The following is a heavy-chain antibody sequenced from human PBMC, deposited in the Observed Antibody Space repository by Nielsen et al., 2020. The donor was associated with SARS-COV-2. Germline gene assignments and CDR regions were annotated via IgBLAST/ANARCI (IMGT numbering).Heavy chain of an antibody. CDR1: GFTFSSYA. Sequence: GESLKISCAASGFTFSSYAMSWVRQAPGKGLEWVSAISGSGGSTYYVDSVKGRFTISRDNSKNTLYLQMNSLRAEDTAVYYCAKDQDYSCWGQGTLVTVSS. D-gene: IGHD1-26*01. V-gene: IGHV3-23*01. J-gene: IGHJ4*02. CDR3: AKDQDYSC. CDR2: ISGSGGST.